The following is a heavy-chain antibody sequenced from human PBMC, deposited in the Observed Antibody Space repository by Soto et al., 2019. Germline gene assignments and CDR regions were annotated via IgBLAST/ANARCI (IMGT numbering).Heavy chain of an antibody. CDR1: GYTFTSYG. J-gene: IGHJ4*02. CDR2: ISAYNGNT. CDR3: ASDPQSFYDSSGYYGYYFDY. V-gene: IGHV1-18*01. Sequence: VASVKVSCKASGYTFTSYGISWVRQAPGQGLEWMGWISAYNGNTNYAQKLQGRVTMTTDTSTSTAYMELRSLRSDDTAVYYCASDPQSFYDSSGYYGYYFDYWGQGTLVTVSS. D-gene: IGHD3-22*01.